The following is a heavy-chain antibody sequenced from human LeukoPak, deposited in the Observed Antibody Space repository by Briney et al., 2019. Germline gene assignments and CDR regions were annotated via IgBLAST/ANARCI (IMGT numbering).Heavy chain of an antibody. V-gene: IGHV4-4*07. D-gene: IGHD1-26*01. CDR1: GGSISSYY. CDR3: ARENSGSYREFDY. Sequence: SETLSLTCTVSGGSISSYYWSWIRQPAGKGLERIGRIYTSGSTNYNATLKSRVSMSVDTSKNQFSLKLSSVTAADTAVFYCARENSGSYREFDYWGQGTLVTVSS. CDR2: IYTSGST. J-gene: IGHJ4*02.